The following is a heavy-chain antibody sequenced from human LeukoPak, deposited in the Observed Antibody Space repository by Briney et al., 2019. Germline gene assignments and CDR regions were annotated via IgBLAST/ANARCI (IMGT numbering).Heavy chain of an antibody. Sequence: SETLSLTCTVSGGSISSSSYYWGWLRQPRGTGREWIGSIYYSGSTYYNPSLKSRVTISVDTSKNQFSLKLSSVTAADTAVYSCARGAGSTTSNDAFDIWGQGTVVTVSS. CDR2: IYYSGST. CDR1: GGSISSSSYY. CDR3: ARGAGSTTSNDAFDI. D-gene: IGHD1-1*01. J-gene: IGHJ3*02. V-gene: IGHV4-39*07.